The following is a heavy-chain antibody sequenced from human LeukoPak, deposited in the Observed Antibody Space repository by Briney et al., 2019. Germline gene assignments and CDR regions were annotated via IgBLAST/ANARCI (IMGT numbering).Heavy chain of an antibody. CDR2: MNPNSGNT. D-gene: IGHD2-15*01. J-gene: IGHJ5*02. Sequence: ASVKVSCKASGYTFTSYDINRVRQATGQGLEWMGWMNPNSGNTGYAQKFQGRVTMTRNTSISTAYMELSSLRSEDTAVYYCARHRYCSGGSCPTDPWGQGTLVTVSS. CDR1: GYTFTSYD. V-gene: IGHV1-8*01. CDR3: ARHRYCSGGSCPTDP.